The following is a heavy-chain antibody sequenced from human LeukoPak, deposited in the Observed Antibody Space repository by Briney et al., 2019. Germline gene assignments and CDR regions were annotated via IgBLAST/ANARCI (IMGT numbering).Heavy chain of an antibody. Sequence: PGGSLRLSCAASGFTVSNYWMRWVRQPPGKGLELVANVRQDGSETYYVDSVKGRFNIYRDNNKNSLYLKMNSLRAEDTAVYYCARPPYSGGWYLMFWGQGTLVTVSS. CDR1: GFTVSNYW. CDR2: VRQDGSET. D-gene: IGHD6-19*01. V-gene: IGHV3-7*01. J-gene: IGHJ4*02. CDR3: ARPPYSGGWYLMF.